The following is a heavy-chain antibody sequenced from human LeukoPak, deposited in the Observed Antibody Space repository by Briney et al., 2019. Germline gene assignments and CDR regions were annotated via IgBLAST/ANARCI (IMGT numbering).Heavy chain of an antibody. J-gene: IGHJ5*02. D-gene: IGHD1-26*01. Sequence: SETLSLTCSVSGDSIRTNNYFWGWIRQPPGMGLEWIGSISYNGITYYNPSLKSRASVSVDTSKNQFSLNLNSVTAADTAIYYCARRPGHTWDMGNWFDPWGQGTLVTVSS. CDR1: GDSIRTNNYF. CDR2: ISYNGIT. V-gene: IGHV4-39*01. CDR3: ARRPGHTWDMGNWFDP.